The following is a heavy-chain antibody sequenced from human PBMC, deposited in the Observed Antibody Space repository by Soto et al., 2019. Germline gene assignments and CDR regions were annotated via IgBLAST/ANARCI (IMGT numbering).Heavy chain of an antibody. CDR3: ARQEVVPNLYYYYYGMDV. V-gene: IGHV3-74*01. CDR2: INSDGSST. CDR1: GFTFSSYW. Sequence: EVQLVESGGGLVQPGGSLRLSCAASGFTFSSYWMHWVRQAPGKGLVWVSRINSDGSSTSYADSVKGRFTISRDNAKNTLYLQMNSLSAEDTAVYYCARQEVVPNLYYYYYGMDVWGQGTTVTVSS. D-gene: IGHD3-22*01. J-gene: IGHJ6*02.